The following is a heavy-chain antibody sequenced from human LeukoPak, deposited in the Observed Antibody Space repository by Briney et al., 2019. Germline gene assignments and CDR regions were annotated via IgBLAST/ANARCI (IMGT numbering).Heavy chain of an antibody. V-gene: IGHV4-39*02. J-gene: IGHJ4*02. Sequence: SETLSLTCTVSGGSISSSSYYWGWIRQPPGKGLEWIGSIYYSGSTYYNPSLKSRVTISVDTSKNQFSLQLNSVTPEDTAVYYCARERDYGEQNYFDYWGQGTLVTVSS. D-gene: IGHD4-17*01. CDR1: GGSISSSSYY. CDR3: ARERDYGEQNYFDY. CDR2: IYYSGST.